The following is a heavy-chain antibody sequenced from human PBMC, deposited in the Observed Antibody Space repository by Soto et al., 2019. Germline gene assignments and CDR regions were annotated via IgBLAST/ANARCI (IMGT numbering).Heavy chain of an antibody. Sequence: GGSLRLSCAASGFTFSSYGMHWVRQAPGKGLEWVAVIWYDGSNKYYADSVKGRFTISRDNSKNTLYLQMNSLRAEDTAVYYCARDWSVAGTGQLLNPWGQGTLVTVSS. V-gene: IGHV3-33*01. CDR1: GFTFSSYG. J-gene: IGHJ5*02. D-gene: IGHD6-19*01. CDR2: IWYDGSNK. CDR3: ARDWSVAGTGQLLNP.